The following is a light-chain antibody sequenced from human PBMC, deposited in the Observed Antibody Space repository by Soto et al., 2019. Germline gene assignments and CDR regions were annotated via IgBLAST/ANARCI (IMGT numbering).Light chain of an antibody. CDR2: GAS. V-gene: IGKV3-20*01. CDR1: ESVSSTY. Sequence: EIVLTQFPGTLSLSPGERATLSCRASESVSSTYLAWYQQKPGQPPRLLIYGASSRATGIPDRFSGSGSGTDFTLTSGRLEPEDFAVYYCQQYGTSPPVSFGGGTRVDIK. J-gene: IGKJ4*01. CDR3: QQYGTSPPVS.